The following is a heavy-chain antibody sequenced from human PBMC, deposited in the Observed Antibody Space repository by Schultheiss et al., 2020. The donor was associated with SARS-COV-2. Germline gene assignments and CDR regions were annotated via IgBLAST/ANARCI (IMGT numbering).Heavy chain of an antibody. CDR3: ARGMFNRPYYFDY. CDR1: GGSISSYY. J-gene: IGHJ4*02. D-gene: IGHD3-10*02. Sequence: SETLSLTCTVSGGSISSYYWSWIRQPPGKGLEWIGEINHSGSTNYNPSLKSRVTISVDTSKNQFSLKLSSVTAADTAVYYCARGMFNRPYYFDYWGQGTLVTVSS. CDR2: INHSGST. V-gene: IGHV4-59*12.